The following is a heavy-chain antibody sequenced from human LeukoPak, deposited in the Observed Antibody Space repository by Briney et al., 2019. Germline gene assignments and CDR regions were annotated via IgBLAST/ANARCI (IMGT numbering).Heavy chain of an antibody. V-gene: IGHV3-33*01. CDR2: IWYDGSNK. D-gene: IGHD2-15*01. CDR1: GFTFSSYG. CDR3: ARDIGGCYDY. Sequence: GGSLRLSCAASGFTFSSYGMHWVRQAPGKGLEWVAAIWYDGSNKYYADSVKGRFTISRDNSKNTLYLQMNSLRAEDTAVYYCARDIGGCYDYWGQGTLVTVSS. J-gene: IGHJ4*02.